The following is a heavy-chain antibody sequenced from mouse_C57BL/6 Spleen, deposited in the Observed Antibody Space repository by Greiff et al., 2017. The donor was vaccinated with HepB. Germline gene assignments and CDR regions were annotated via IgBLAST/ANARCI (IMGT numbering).Heavy chain of an antibody. CDR1: GYAFSSYW. CDR3: ARAYYSNYGAMDY. CDR2: IYPGDGDT. V-gene: IGHV1-80*01. J-gene: IGHJ4*01. Sequence: VQLQQSGAELVKPGASVKISCKASGYAFSSYWMNWVKQRPGKGLEWIGQIYPGDGDTNYNGKFKGKATLTAYKSSSTAYMQLSSLTSEDAAVYFCARAYYSNYGAMDYWGQGTSVTVSS. D-gene: IGHD2-5*01.